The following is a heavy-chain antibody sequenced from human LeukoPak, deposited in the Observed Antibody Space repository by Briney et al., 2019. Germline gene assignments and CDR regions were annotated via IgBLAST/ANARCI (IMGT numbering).Heavy chain of an antibody. CDR1: VYILTHYY. CDR3: AKSGYPSEIDD. Sequence: ASLSDSLTPAVYILTHYYMHGVRPAAGQGLEGMGWIKPNSGGTNYAQKFQGRVTMTRDRSISTAYMELSRLRSDVTAVHCCAKSGYPSEIDDWGQ. CDR2: IKPNSGGT. V-gene: IGHV1-2*02. D-gene: IGHD3-3*01. J-gene: IGHJ4*02.